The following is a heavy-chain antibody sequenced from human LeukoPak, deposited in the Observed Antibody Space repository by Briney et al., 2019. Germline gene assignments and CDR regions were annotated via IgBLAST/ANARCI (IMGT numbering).Heavy chain of an antibody. D-gene: IGHD6-13*01. CDR2: ITTSGNTI. V-gene: IGHV3-11*01. CDR3: AKGIPATGTAVRGYFDY. CDR1: GFTFSDYY. J-gene: IGHJ4*02. Sequence: GGSLRLSCAASGFTFSDYYMSWIRQAPGKGLEWISYITTSGNTIHYADSVKGRFTISRDNAKNSLYLQMDSLRAEDTAVYYCAKGIPATGTAVRGYFDYWGQGTLVTVSS.